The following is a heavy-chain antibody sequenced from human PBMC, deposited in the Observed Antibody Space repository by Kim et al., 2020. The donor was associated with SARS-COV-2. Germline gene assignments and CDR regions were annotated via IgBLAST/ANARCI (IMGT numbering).Heavy chain of an antibody. CDR1: GFTFDDYA. Sequence: GGSLRLSCAASGFTFDDYAMHWVRQAPGKGLEWVSGISWNSGSIGYADSVKGRFTISRDNAKNSLYLQMNSLRAEDTALYYCAKDDRGFDYWGQGTLVTVSS. D-gene: IGHD3-22*01. CDR2: ISWNSGSI. CDR3: AKDDRGFDY. V-gene: IGHV3-9*01. J-gene: IGHJ4*02.